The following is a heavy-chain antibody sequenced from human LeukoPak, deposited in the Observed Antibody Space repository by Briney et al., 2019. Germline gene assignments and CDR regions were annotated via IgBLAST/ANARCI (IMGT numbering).Heavy chain of an antibody. D-gene: IGHD2-15*01. J-gene: IGHJ6*03. CDR1: GYTFTGYY. CDR2: INPNSGGT. Sequence: ASVKVSCKASGYTFTGYYMHWVRQAPGQGLEWMGWINPNSGGTNYAQKFQGRVTMTRDTSISTAYMELSRLRSDDTAVYYCARGHSVGKIAYYYYMDVWGKGTTVTVSS. CDR3: ARGHSVGKIAYYYYMDV. V-gene: IGHV1-2*02.